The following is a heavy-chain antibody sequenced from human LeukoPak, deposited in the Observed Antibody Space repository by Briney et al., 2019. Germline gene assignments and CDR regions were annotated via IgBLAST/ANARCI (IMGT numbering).Heavy chain of an antibody. V-gene: IGHV4-39*01. J-gene: IGHJ4*02. CDR3: ARWGDCFDY. CDR1: GGSISSSSYY. Sequence: SETLSLTCTVSGGSISSSSYYWGWIRQPPGKGLEWIGSIYYSGSTYYNPSLKSRVTISVDTSKNQFSLKLSSVTAADTAVYYCARWGDCFDYWGQGTLVTVSS. CDR2: IYYSGST. D-gene: IGHD3-10*01.